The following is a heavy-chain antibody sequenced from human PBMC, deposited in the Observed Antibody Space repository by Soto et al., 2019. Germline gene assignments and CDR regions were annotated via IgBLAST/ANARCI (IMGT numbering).Heavy chain of an antibody. J-gene: IGHJ4*02. CDR1: GCSISNAAYS. D-gene: IGHD6-25*01. V-gene: IGHV4-30-2*01. CDR3: AGDRGGDGRFDS. CDR2: IYPSGMT. Sequence: QLQLQQSGSGLVKPSHTLSLTCTVSGCSISNAAYSWSWLRQPPGKGLEWIGYIYPSGMTFYNPSLRSRVTISIDRSNDQFSLNLNSVTAADTAVYYCAGDRGGDGRFDSWGQGTLVTVSS.